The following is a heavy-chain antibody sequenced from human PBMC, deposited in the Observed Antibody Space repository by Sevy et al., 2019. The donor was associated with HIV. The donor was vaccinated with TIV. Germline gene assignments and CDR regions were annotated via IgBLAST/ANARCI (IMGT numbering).Heavy chain of an antibody. V-gene: IGHV3-48*02. Sequence: GGSLRLSCAASGFTFSSYSMNWVRQAPGKGLEWVSYINAINSAIYYADSVKGRFTISRDNAKNSLYLQMNSLTDDDTAVYYCARGKGYGEADSWGQGILVTVSS. CDR3: ARGKGYGEADS. CDR2: INAINSAI. CDR1: GFTFSSYS. D-gene: IGHD4-17*01. J-gene: IGHJ4*02.